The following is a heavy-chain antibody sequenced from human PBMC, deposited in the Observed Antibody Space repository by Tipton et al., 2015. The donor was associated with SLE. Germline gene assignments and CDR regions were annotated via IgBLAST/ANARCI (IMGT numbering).Heavy chain of an antibody. Sequence: TLSLTCTVSGGSISSSSYYWGWIRQPPGKGLEWIGYIYYSGSTNYNPSLKSRVTISVDTSKNQFSLKLSSVTAADTAVYYCARERKEAPNWFDPWGQGTLVTVSS. V-gene: IGHV4-39*07. D-gene: IGHD6-6*01. CDR3: ARERKEAPNWFDP. CDR1: GGSISSSSYY. CDR2: IYYSGST. J-gene: IGHJ5*02.